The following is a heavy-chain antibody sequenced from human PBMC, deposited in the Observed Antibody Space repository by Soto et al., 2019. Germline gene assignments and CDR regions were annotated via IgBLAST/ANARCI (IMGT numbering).Heavy chain of an antibody. V-gene: IGHV3-33*03. CDR3: AKDKAFRFGEPSFDY. CDR1: GFTFSSYG. CDR2: IWYDGSNK. J-gene: IGHJ4*02. Sequence: GGSLRLSCAASGFTFSSYGMHWVRQATGKGLEWVAVIWYDGSNKYYADSVKGRFTISRDNAKNSLYLQMNSLRAEDTALYYCAKDKAFRFGEPSFDYWGQGTLVTVSS. D-gene: IGHD3-10*01.